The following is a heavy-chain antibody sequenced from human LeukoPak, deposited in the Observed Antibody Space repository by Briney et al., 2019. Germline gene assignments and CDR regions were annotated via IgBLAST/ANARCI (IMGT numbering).Heavy chain of an antibody. J-gene: IGHJ3*02. CDR3: ARESPSRRYHDSSGRLNAFDI. CDR2: IYTSGST. CDR1: GGSISSYY. D-gene: IGHD3-22*01. V-gene: IGHV4-4*07. Sequence: SETLSLTCTVSGGSISSYYWSWIRQPAGKGLEWIGRIYTSGSTNYNPSLKSRVTMSVDTSKNQFSLKLSSVTAADTAVYYCARESPSRRYHDSSGRLNAFDIWGQGTMVTVSS.